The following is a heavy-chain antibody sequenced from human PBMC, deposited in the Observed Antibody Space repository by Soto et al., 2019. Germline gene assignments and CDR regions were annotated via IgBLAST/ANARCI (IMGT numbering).Heavy chain of an antibody. D-gene: IGHD1-26*01. CDR2: IIPIFGTA. J-gene: IGHJ5*02. CDR1: GGTLSSYA. CDR3: ARLPAGRSKPYNWLDP. V-gene: IGHV1-69*13. Sequence: SVKVSCKASGGTLSSYAISWVRQAPGQGLEWMGGIIPIFGTANYAQKFQGRVTITADESTSTAYMELSSLRSEDTAVYYCARLPAGRSKPYNWLDPWGQGTLVTVYS.